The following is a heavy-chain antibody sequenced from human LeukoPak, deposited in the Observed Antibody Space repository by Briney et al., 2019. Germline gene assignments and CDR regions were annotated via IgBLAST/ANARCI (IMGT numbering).Heavy chain of an antibody. Sequence: SGGSLRLSCAASGFTFSSYAMSGVRQAPGKGLEWVSAISGSGGSTYYADSVRGRFTISRDNSKNTLYLQMNSLRAGDTAVYYCAKSLQRLITMFYAFDIWGQGTMVTVSS. CDR2: ISGSGGST. J-gene: IGHJ3*02. V-gene: IGHV3-23*01. D-gene: IGHD3-10*02. CDR1: GFTFSSYA. CDR3: AKSLQRLITMFYAFDI.